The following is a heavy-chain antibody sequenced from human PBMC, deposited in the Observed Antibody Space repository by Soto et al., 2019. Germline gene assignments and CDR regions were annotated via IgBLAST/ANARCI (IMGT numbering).Heavy chain of an antibody. CDR1: GFTVSSNY. J-gene: IGHJ5*02. Sequence: EVQLVETGGGLIQPGGSLRLSCAASGFTVSSNYMSWVRQAPGKGLEWVSVIYSGGSTYYADSVKGRFTISRDNSKNTLYLQTNSLRAEDTAVYYCARDLPPNWFDPWGQGTLVTVSS. V-gene: IGHV3-53*02. CDR3: ARDLPPNWFDP. CDR2: IYSGGST.